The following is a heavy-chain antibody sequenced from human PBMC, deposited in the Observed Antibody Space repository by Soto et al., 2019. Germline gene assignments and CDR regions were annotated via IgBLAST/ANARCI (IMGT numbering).Heavy chain of an antibody. CDR2: IIPVFGTA. Sequence: QVQLVQSGAEVKKPGSSVRVSCKASGGTLRNYGISWVRQAPGQGLEWMGGIIPVFGTANYAQKFQGRVTNRADDSTSKVSMAVPCMRSEDTAVYYCSTGAANTIVVHTYYGMGVWGQGTRVTVSS. J-gene: IGHJ6*01. CDR1: GGTLRNYG. V-gene: IGHV1-69*12. D-gene: IGHD3-22*01. CDR3: STGAANTIVVHTYYGMGV.